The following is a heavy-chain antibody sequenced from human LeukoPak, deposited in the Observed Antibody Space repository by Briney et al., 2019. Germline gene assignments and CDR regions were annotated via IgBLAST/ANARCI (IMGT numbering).Heavy chain of an antibody. CDR1: GGSISSYY. Sequence: SETLSLTCTVSGGSISSYYWSWIRQPPGKGLEWIGYIYYSGSTNYNPSLKSRFIISVDTSKNQFSLKVNSVTAADTAVYYCARGGILRYFDWLLHPWGQGTLVTVSS. V-gene: IGHV4-59*01. J-gene: IGHJ5*02. D-gene: IGHD3-9*01. CDR3: ARGGILRYFDWLLHP. CDR2: IYYSGST.